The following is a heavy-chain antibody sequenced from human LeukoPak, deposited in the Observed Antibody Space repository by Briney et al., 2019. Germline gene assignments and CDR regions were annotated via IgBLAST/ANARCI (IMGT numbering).Heavy chain of an antibody. CDR2: ISSSSSYI. J-gene: IGHJ4*02. CDR1: GVTVSINF. Sequence: SGGSLILSCAASGVTVSINFMSWVRQAPGKGLEWVSSISSSSSYIYYADSVKGRFTISRDNAKNSLYLQMNSLRAEETAVYYCARADSSGYYRDYWGQGTLVTVSS. CDR3: ARADSSGYYRDY. D-gene: IGHD3-22*01. V-gene: IGHV3-21*01.